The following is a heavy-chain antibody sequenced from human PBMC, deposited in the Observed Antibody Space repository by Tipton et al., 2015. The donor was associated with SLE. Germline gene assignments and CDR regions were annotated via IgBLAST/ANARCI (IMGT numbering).Heavy chain of an antibody. V-gene: IGHV3-23*01. CDR2: ISGSGGST. Sequence: GSLRLSCAASGFTFSSYAMSWVRQAPGKGLEWVSAISGSGGSTYYADSVKGRFTISRDNSKNTLYLHMNSLRAEDTAIYYCARTEVYTDFYFDYWGQGTLVTVSS. J-gene: IGHJ4*02. CDR1: GFTFSSYA. D-gene: IGHD5/OR15-5a*01. CDR3: ARTEVYTDFYFDY.